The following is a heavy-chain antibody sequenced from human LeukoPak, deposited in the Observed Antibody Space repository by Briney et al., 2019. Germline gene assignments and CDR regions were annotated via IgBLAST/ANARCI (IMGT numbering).Heavy chain of an antibody. Sequence: ASVKVSCTASGYTFTSYGISWVRQAPGQGLEWMGWISAYNGNTNYAQKLQGRVTMTTDTSTSTAYMELRSLRSDDTAVYYCARDWELGPWFDPWGQGTLVTVSS. J-gene: IGHJ5*02. CDR3: ARDWELGPWFDP. D-gene: IGHD1-26*01. CDR1: GYTFTSYG. V-gene: IGHV1-18*01. CDR2: ISAYNGNT.